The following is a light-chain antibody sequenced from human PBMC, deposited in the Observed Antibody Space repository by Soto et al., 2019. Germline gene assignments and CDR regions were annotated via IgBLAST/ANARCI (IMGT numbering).Light chain of an antibody. CDR3: QQSFSTPT. CDR1: QRINIY. V-gene: IGKV1-39*01. CDR2: SAS. J-gene: IGKJ5*01. Sequence: DIQMTQSPSSLSTSIGDRVTITCRASQRINIYLNWYRQKPGKAPELLIYSASNLQSGVPSRFSGSGSGTDFTLTISGLQPEEFATYSCQQSFSTPTVGQGTRLDIK.